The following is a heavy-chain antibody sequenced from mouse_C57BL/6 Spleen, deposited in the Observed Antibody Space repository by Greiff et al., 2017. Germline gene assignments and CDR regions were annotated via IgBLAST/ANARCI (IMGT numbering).Heavy chain of an antibody. J-gene: IGHJ2*01. CDR2: IYPGDGDT. D-gene: IGHD4-1*01. CDR1: GYAFSSSW. V-gene: IGHV1-82*01. Sequence: QVQLQQSGPELVKPGASVKLSCKASGYAFSSSWMNWVKQRPGKGLEWIGRIYPGDGDTNYNGKFKGKATLTADKSSSTAYMQLSSLTSEDSAVYFCASELGPYYFDYWGQGTTLTVSS. CDR3: ASELGPYYFDY.